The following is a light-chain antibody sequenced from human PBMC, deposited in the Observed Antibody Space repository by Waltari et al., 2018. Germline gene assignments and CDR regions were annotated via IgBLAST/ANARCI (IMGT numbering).Light chain of an antibody. V-gene: IGLV1-51*01. CDR3: GTWDSSLSAGWV. CDR2: DNN. Sequence: QSVLTQPPSVSAAPGQKVTISCSGSSSNIGNNYVSWYQQLPGTAPKLLIYDNNKRPSGIPDRFSCSKSGTAATLGITGLKTGDEADYYCGTWDSSLSAGWVFGGGTKLTVL. J-gene: IGLJ3*02. CDR1: SSNIGNNY.